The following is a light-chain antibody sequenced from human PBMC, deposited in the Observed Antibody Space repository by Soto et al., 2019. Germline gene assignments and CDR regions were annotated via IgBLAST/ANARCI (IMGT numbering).Light chain of an antibody. V-gene: IGKV3-15*01. Sequence: EIVMTQSPATLSVSPGETATLSCRASQSVGSAVAWYQHKTGQAPRLLIVGASIRATGVPGRFSGGGSGTEFTLTIISLQSEDFAVYYCQQYKNCPPLTGGGGTTVEIK. CDR1: QSVGSA. CDR2: GAS. J-gene: IGKJ4*01. CDR3: QQYKNCPPLT.